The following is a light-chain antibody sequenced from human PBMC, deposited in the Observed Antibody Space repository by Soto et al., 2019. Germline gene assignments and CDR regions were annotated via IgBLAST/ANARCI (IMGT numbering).Light chain of an antibody. J-gene: IGLJ1*01. Sequence: QSALTQPASVSGSPGQSITISCTGTSSDVGGYNFVSWYQQHPGRAPKLLIYEVSRRPSGASNRFSGSKSGDTASLTLSGLQAEDEADYYCYSYRGYYTRVFGTGTKVTVL. CDR2: EVS. V-gene: IGLV2-14*01. CDR1: SSDVGGYNF. CDR3: YSYRGYYTRV.